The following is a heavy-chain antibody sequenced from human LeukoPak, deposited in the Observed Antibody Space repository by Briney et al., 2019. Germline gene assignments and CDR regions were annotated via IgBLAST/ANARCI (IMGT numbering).Heavy chain of an antibody. Sequence: SVKVSCKASGGTFSSYAISWVRQAPGQGLEWMGGVIPIFGTANYAQKFQGRVTITADESTSTAYMELSSLRSEDTAVYYCARRINSSPYYFDYWGQGTLVTVSS. J-gene: IGHJ4*02. D-gene: IGHD6-6*01. CDR2: VIPIFGTA. CDR1: GGTFSSYA. CDR3: ARRINSSPYYFDY. V-gene: IGHV1-69*13.